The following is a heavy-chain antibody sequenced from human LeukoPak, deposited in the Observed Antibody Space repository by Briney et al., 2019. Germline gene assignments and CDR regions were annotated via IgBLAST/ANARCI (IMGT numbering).Heavy chain of an antibody. CDR3: SRDGGTNWDLDF. D-gene: IGHD1-1*01. Sequence: PGGSLSLTCVASGFTISTYAMNWVRQAPGKGLEWVSYISSSGSTIYYADSVKGRFTISRDIAKNSLYLQMNSLRGEDTAVYYCSRDGGTNWDLDFWGQGTPVTVSS. J-gene: IGHJ4*02. CDR2: ISSSGSTI. V-gene: IGHV3-48*01. CDR1: GFTISTYA.